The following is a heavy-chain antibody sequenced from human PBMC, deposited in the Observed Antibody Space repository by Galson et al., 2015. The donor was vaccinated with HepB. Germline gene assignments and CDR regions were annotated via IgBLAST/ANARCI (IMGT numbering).Heavy chain of an antibody. CDR2: ISSSSSYI. CDR1: GFTFSSYS. V-gene: IGHV3-21*01. J-gene: IGHJ4*02. CDR3: ARPSTVVTWELCY. D-gene: IGHD4-23*01. Sequence: SLRLSCAASGFTFSSYSMNWVRQAPGKGLEWVSSISSSSSYIYYADPVKGRFTISRDNAKNSLYLQMNSLRAEDTAVYYCARPSTVVTWELCYWGQGTLVTVSS.